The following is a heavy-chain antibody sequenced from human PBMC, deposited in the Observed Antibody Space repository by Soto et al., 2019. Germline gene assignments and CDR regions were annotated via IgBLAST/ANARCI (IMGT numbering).Heavy chain of an antibody. Sequence: GSLRLSCVASGFNFKKFAMAWVRQAPGEGLEWVSGISCCGGSTSYADSVKGRFSIARDDSKNTLSLQMNSLRVEDTAQYYCAKADGEQWLVPNLDNCGQGTLVTVSS. J-gene: IGHJ4*02. CDR3: AKADGEQWLVPNLDN. V-gene: IGHV3-23*01. CDR1: GFNFKKFA. D-gene: IGHD6-19*01. CDR2: ISCCGGST.